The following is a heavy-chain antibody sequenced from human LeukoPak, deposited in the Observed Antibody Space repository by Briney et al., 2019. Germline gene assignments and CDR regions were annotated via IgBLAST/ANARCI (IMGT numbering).Heavy chain of an antibody. CDR2: IKQDGSEK. Sequence: PGGSLRLSCAASGFTFSSYWMSWVRQAPGKGLEWVANIKQDGSEKYYVDSVKGRFTISRDNAKNSLYLQMNSLRAEDTAVYYCASLRFLEWLPWYYYYGMDVWGQGTTVTVSS. D-gene: IGHD3-3*01. CDR3: ASLRFLEWLPWYYYYGMDV. CDR1: GFTFSSYW. V-gene: IGHV3-7*01. J-gene: IGHJ6*02.